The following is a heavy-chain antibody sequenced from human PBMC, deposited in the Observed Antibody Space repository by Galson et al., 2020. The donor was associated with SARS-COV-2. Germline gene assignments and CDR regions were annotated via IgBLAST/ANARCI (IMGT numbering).Heavy chain of an antibody. V-gene: IGHV4-39*07. CDR3: ARDRIQLWSVIDY. J-gene: IGHJ4*02. D-gene: IGHD5-18*01. CDR1: GGSISSSRDY. CDR2: ITYSGTT. Sequence: SETLSLTYTVSGGSISSSRDYWGWIRQPPGKGLEWIASITYSGTTYYNMSLKSRVTISVDTSKNQFSLKLSSVTAADTAVYYCARDRIQLWSVIDYWGQGTLVTVSS.